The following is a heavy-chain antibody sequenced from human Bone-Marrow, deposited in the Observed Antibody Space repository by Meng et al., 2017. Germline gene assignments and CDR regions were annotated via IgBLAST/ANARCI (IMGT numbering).Heavy chain of an antibody. D-gene: IGHD1-26*01. Sequence: SSVKVSCMPSGDTFSSYAISWVRQAPGQGLEWMGGIIPNFGTANYAQKFQGGVTITADESTSTAYMELRSLRSEDTAVYYCARGESIVGANVPPSPFDYWGQGTLVTVSS. V-gene: IGHV1-69*13. J-gene: IGHJ4*02. CDR3: ARGESIVGANVPPSPFDY. CDR2: IIPNFGTA. CDR1: GDTFSSYA.